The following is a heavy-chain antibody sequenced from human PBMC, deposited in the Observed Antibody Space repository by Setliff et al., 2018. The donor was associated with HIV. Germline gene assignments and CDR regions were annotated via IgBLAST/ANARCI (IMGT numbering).Heavy chain of an antibody. D-gene: IGHD4-17*01. CDR2: LSPSGTT. CDR3: ASFFVTTVTNQDY. CDR1: GGSFSNYY. Sequence: KPSETLSLTCTVYGGSFSNYYTNWIRQPPGKGLERIGELSPSGTTRSNPSLQSQVTISLDTSNNQFSLKLTSVTAADTAMYYRASFFVTTVTNQDYWGQGTPVTVSS. J-gene: IGHJ4*02. V-gene: IGHV4-34*01.